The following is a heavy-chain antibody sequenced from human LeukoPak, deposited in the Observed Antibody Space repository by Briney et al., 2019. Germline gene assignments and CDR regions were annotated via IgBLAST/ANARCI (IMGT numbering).Heavy chain of an antibody. J-gene: IGHJ4*02. CDR2: INSDGSST. CDR1: GFTFSSYW. D-gene: IGHD3-10*01. V-gene: IGHV3-74*01. Sequence: PGGSLRLSCAASGFTFSSYWMHWVGQAPGKGLVWVSRINSDGSSTNYADSVKGRFTISRDNAKNTLYLQMNSLRAEDTAVYYCARDCYTSGSPNDYWGQGTLVTVSS. CDR3: ARDCYTSGSPNDY.